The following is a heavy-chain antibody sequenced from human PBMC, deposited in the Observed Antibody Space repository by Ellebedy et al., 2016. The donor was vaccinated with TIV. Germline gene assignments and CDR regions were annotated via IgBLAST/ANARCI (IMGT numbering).Heavy chain of an antibody. V-gene: IGHV3-7*03. J-gene: IGHJ3*02. Sequence: GESLKISCVVSGFTFSGHWMTWVRQAPGKGLEWVANIKQDGSERYYLDSVKGRFTISRDNAKNSLYLQMNSLRAEDTAVYYCAKRWAADGIDAFDIWGQGTMVTVSS. CDR2: IKQDGSER. D-gene: IGHD6-13*01. CDR1: GFTFSGHW. CDR3: AKRWAADGIDAFDI.